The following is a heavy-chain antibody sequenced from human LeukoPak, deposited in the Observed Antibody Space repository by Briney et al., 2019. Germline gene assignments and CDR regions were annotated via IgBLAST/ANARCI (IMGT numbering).Heavy chain of an antibody. CDR1: GFTFSSYA. Sequence: GGSLRLSCAASGFTFSSYAMSWVRQAPGKGLEWVSAISGSGGSTYYADSVKGRFTISRDNSRNTLYLQMNSLRAEDTAVYYCARADVTIFGVVHDYWGQGTLVTVSS. CDR3: ARADVTIFGVVHDY. V-gene: IGHV3-23*01. J-gene: IGHJ4*02. CDR2: ISGSGGST. D-gene: IGHD3-3*01.